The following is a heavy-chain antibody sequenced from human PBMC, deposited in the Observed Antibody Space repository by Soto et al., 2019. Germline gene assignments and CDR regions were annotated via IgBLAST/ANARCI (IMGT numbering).Heavy chain of an antibody. J-gene: IGHJ4*02. Sequence: EVSLVETEGGLIHPGGSLRLSCAASGFTVSGMFMNWVRQAPWKGLEWVLVIYPAGPTYYADSVKGRFTISRDNSKNTLFLQLNNLRAEDTAVYYCARDADSSGLHYWGQGILVTVSS. CDR1: GFTVSGMF. CDR2: IYPAGPT. D-gene: IGHD6-19*01. V-gene: IGHV3-53*02. CDR3: ARDADSSGLHY.